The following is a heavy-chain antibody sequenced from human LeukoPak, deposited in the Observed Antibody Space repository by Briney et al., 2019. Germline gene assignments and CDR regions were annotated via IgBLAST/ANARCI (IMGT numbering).Heavy chain of an antibody. D-gene: IGHD3-22*01. CDR2: ISAYNGNT. CDR3: ARVDYYDSSGYYSGFDY. V-gene: IGHV1-18*01. J-gene: IGHJ4*02. CDR1: GYTFTSYG. Sequence: GASVKVSCKASGYTFTSYGISWVRQAPGQGLEWMGWISAYNGNTNYAQKLQGRVTMTTDTSTSTAYMELRSLRSDDTAVYYCARVDYYDSSGYYSGFDYWGQGTLVTVSS.